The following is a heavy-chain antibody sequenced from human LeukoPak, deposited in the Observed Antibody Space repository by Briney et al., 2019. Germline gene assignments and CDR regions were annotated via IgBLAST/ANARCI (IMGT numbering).Heavy chain of an antibody. CDR2: IYPGDSDT. D-gene: IGHD3-10*01. Sequence: GESLKISCKGSGYSFTSYWIGWVRQMPGKGLEWMGIIYPGDSDTRYSPSFQGQVTISADKSISTAYLQWSSLKASDTAMYYCARTASSGSYLGGFDYWGQGTLVTVSS. V-gene: IGHV5-51*01. J-gene: IGHJ4*02. CDR1: GYSFTSYW. CDR3: ARTASSGSYLGGFDY.